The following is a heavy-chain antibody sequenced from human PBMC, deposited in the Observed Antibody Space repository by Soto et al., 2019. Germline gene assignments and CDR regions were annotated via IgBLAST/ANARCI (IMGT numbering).Heavy chain of an antibody. CDR2: ISGGGGST. D-gene: IGHD5-12*01. CDR1: GFTFSIYA. J-gene: IGHJ4*02. CDR3: AKDIDSSGYDSGNDY. V-gene: IGHV3-23*01. Sequence: HPGGSLRLSCAASGFTFSIYAMSWVRQAPGKGLEWVSSISGGGGSTYYPDSVKGRFTISRDNSKSTLYLQMNSLRAEDTAVYYCAKDIDSSGYDSGNDYWGQGTLVTVSS.